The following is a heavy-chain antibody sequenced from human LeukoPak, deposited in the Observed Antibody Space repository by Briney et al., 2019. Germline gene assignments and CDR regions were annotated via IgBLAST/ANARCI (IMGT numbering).Heavy chain of an antibody. CDR2: IYSGGST. J-gene: IGHJ6*02. CDR1: GFTVSSNY. D-gene: IGHD3-22*01. Sequence: GGSLRLSRAASGFTVSSNYMSWVRQAPGKGLEWVSVIYSGGSTYYADSVKGRFTISRDNSKNTLYLQMNSLRAEDTAVYYCASSSGYYSSYYYYGMDVWGQGTTVTVSS. V-gene: IGHV3-53*01. CDR3: ASSSGYYSSYYYYGMDV.